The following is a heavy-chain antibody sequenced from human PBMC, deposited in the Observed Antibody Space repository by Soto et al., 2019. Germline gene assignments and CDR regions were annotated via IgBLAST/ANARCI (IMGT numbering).Heavy chain of an antibody. V-gene: IGHV4-59*08. Sequence: SETLSLTCTFSGFSISSYYWSWIRQPPGKGLEWIGYIYYSGSTNYNPSLKSRVTISVDTSKNQFSLKLSSVTAADTAVYYCARQTCSGGSCYFDYWGQGTLVTVSS. CDR2: IYYSGST. D-gene: IGHD2-15*01. J-gene: IGHJ4*02. CDR3: ARQTCSGGSCYFDY. CDR1: GFSISSYY.